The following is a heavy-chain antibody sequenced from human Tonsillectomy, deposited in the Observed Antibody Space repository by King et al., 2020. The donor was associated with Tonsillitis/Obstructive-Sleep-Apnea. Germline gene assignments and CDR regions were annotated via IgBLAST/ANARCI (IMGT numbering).Heavy chain of an antibody. V-gene: IGHV3-23*04. D-gene: IGHD2-21*01. CDR2: IRGTGGVT. CDR1: GFSFSCYA. J-gene: IGHJ4*02. Sequence: VQLVESGGGLVQPGGSLRLSCAPSGFSFSCYAMSWVRQAPGGGLEWVSSIRGTGGVTYHADSVKGRFTISRDNSKNTLFLQMNSLRAEDTAIYYCAKIVDGGGCDYWGQGTLVTVSS. CDR3: AKIVDGGGCDY.